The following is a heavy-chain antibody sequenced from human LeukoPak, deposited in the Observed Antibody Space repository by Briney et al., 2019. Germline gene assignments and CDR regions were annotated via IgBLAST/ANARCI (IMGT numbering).Heavy chain of an antibody. CDR1: GFTFSTYG. CDR3: AKRPRGNYLDPFDY. CDR2: IWPDGSYK. D-gene: IGHD3-10*01. Sequence: GGSLRLSCATSGFTFSTYGIHWVRQAPGKGLEWVAAIWPDGSYKYYADSVKGRFTISRDNSKNRLYLQMNSLRAEDTAVYCCAKRPRGNYLDPFDYWGQGTLVTVSS. J-gene: IGHJ4*02. V-gene: IGHV3-33*06.